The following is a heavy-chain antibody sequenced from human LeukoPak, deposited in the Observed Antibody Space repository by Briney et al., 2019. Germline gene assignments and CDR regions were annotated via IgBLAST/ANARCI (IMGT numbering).Heavy chain of an antibody. CDR1: GFTFSSYW. CDR2: IKQDGSEK. D-gene: IGHD1-1*01. V-gene: IGHV3-7*01. CDR3: ARPRPGYYMDV. J-gene: IGHJ6*03. Sequence: GGSLRLSCAASGFTFSSYWMSWVRQAPGKGLEWVANIKQDGSEKYYVDSVKGRFTISRDIAKNSLYLQMNSLRAEDTAVYYCARPRPGYYMDVWGKGTTVTVSS.